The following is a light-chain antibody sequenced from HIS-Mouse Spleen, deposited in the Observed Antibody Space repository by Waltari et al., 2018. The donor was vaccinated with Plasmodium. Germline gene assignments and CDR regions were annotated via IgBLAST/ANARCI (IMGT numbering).Light chain of an antibody. CDR2: GNS. J-gene: IGLJ3*02. CDR3: QSYDSSLSGSV. V-gene: IGLV1-40*01. Sequence: QSVLTQPPSVSGAPGQRVTISCPGSSSNIGPGSDVHWYQQLPGTAPKLLIYGNSNRPSGVPDRFSGSKSGTSASLAITGLQAEDEADYYCQSYDSSLSGSVFGGGTKLTVL. CDR1: SSNIGPGSD.